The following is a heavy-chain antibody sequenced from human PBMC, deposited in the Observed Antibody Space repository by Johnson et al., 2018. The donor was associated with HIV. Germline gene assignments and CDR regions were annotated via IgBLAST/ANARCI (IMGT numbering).Heavy chain of an antibody. V-gene: IGHV3-30*02. J-gene: IGHJ3*02. D-gene: IGHD3-16*01. CDR2: RRYDGSNK. CDR3: AKDFVAFWGRPADAFDI. Sequence: QVQLVESVGGVVQPGGSLRLSCAASGFTFSSYGMHWVRQAPGKGLEWVAFRRYDGSNKYYADSVKGRFTIPRDNSKNTLYLQMNSLRVEDTAVYYCAKDFVAFWGRPADAFDIWGQGTMVTVSS. CDR1: GFTFSSYG.